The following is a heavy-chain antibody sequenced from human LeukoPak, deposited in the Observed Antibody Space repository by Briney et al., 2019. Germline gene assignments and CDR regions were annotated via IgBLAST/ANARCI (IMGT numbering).Heavy chain of an antibody. CDR3: ATGYYDSSGYYVLDP. V-gene: IGHV1-24*01. J-gene: IGHJ5*02. CDR1: GYTLTELS. Sequence: GASVKVSCKVSGYTLTELSMHGVRQAPGKGLEWMGGFDPEDGETIYAQKFQGRVTMTEDTSTDTAYMELSSLRSEDTAVYYCATGYYDSSGYYVLDPWGQGTLVTVSS. CDR2: FDPEDGET. D-gene: IGHD3-22*01.